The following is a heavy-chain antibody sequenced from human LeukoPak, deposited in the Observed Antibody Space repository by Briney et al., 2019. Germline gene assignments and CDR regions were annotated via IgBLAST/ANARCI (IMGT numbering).Heavy chain of an antibody. J-gene: IGHJ4*02. V-gene: IGHV3-48*02. CDR3: ARDRWLPYY. Sequence: PGGSLRLSCAASGFTFSTSNMNWVRQAPGKGLEWVSYISSGSISIYYADSVRGRFTISRDNAKNSLYLQMNSLRDEDTAVYYCARDRWLPYYWGQGTLVTVSS. CDR2: ISSGSISI. CDR1: GFTFSTSN. D-gene: IGHD6-19*01.